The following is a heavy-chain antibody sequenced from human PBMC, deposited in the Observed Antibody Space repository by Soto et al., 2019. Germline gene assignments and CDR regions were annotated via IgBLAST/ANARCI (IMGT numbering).Heavy chain of an antibody. Sequence: SETLSLTCSVTGGSINNYYWSWVRQSAGKGLEWIGRVFTTGTTDYNPSLKGRVTISVDTSKNQFSLSLRSVTAADTAIYYCSRDFNSIFDDFADMRWNFDPWGQGTLVTVSS. D-gene: IGHD3-3*02. CDR1: GGSINNYY. CDR2: VFTTGTT. J-gene: IGHJ5*02. CDR3: SRDFNSIFDDFADMRWNFDP. V-gene: IGHV4-4*07.